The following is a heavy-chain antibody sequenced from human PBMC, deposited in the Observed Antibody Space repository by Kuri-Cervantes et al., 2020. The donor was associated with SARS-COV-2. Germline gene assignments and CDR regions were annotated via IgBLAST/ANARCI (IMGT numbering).Heavy chain of an antibody. CDR3: ARDTWRSPAAITGSIDP. Sequence: SVKVSCKASGGTFSSYALSWVRQAPGQGHEWMGGIIPIIGTPNYAQKFQGRVTITADESTSTAYMELSSLRSEDTAVYYCARDTWRSPAAITGSIDPWGQGTLVTVSS. CDR2: IIPIIGTP. D-gene: IGHD2-2*01. CDR1: GGTFSSYA. J-gene: IGHJ5*02. V-gene: IGHV1-69*13.